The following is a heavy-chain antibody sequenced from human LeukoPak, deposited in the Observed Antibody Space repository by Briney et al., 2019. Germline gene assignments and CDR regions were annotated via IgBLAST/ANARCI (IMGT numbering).Heavy chain of an antibody. CDR2: IRQDGSVK. D-gene: IGHD3-22*01. J-gene: IGHJ4*02. V-gene: IGHV3-7*01. CDR3: ASSHDSSGND. Sequence: GGSLRLSCAAPGFNFGTYWMSWVRQAPGKGLEWLANIRQDGSVKFYVDSVKGRFTISRDNAKSSLYLQMNSLRVEDTAVYYCASSHDSSGNDWGQGTLVTVSS. CDR1: GFNFGTYW.